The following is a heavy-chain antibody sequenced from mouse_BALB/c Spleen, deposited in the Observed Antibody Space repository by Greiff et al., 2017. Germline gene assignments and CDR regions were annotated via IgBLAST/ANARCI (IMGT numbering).Heavy chain of an antibody. Sequence: EVKLVESGGGLVQPGGSRKLSCAVSGFTFSSFGMHWVRQAPGKGLEWVAYISSGSSTIYYADTVTGRFTISRDNTKNTLFLHMTSLSAEATDIYYCARSYCGSSDFDYWGQGTTLTVSS. CDR2: ISSGSSTI. D-gene: IGHD1-1*01. CDR1: GFTFSSFG. J-gene: IGHJ2*01. CDR3: ARSYCGSSDFDY. V-gene: IGHV5-17*02.